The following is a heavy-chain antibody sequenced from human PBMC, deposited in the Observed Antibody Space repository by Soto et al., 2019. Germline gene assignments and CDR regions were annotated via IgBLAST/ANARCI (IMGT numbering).Heavy chain of an antibody. CDR3: LTQGFGPLHGLVDV. Sequence: SETLPLTCAVSGGSISSSSWWSWVRQPPGKGLEWIGEIYHSGSTNYNPSLKSRVIISVDTSQNQVSLKLASVTAADTAVYYCLTQGFGPLHGLVDVWGQGTTVTVSS. D-gene: IGHD3-10*01. V-gene: IGHV4-4*02. J-gene: IGHJ6*02. CDR2: IYHSGST. CDR1: GGSISSSSW.